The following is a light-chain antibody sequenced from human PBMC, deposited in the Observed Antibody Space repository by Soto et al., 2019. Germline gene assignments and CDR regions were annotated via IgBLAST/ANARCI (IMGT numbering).Light chain of an antibody. V-gene: IGLV2-14*01. J-gene: IGLJ1*01. CDR1: RSDIGSYNY. Sequence: QSVLTQPASVSGSPGQSITISCSGTRSDIGSYNYVAWYQQFPGKTPKILIYGVSNRPSGVSSRFSGSKSGNKASLTISGLQAEHEADYYCISYTGSSTSYVFGSGTKVTVL. CDR3: ISYTGSSTSYV. CDR2: GVS.